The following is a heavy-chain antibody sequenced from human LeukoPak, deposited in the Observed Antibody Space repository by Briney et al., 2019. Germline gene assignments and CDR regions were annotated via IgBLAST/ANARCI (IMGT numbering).Heavy chain of an antibody. CDR1: GGSISSNNYY. J-gene: IGHJ4*02. CDR3: ARPGDY. Sequence: PSETLSLTCTVSGGSISSNNYYWGWIRQPPGKGLEWVGTIYYSGNTDYNPSLKSRVTISVDTSKDQFSLKLTSVTAADTAVYYCARPGDYWGQGTLVTVPS. CDR2: IYYSGNT. V-gene: IGHV4-39*01.